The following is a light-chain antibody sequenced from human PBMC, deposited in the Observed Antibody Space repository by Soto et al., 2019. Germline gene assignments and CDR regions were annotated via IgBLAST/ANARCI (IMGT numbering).Light chain of an antibody. CDR1: QSISSW. CDR2: DAS. Sequence: DIQMTQSRSTLSASVGDRVTITCRASQSISSWLAWYQQKPGKAPKLLIYDASSLESGVPSRFSGSGSGTEFTLTISSLQPDDFATYYCQQYNSQITFGQGTRLEIK. CDR3: QQYNSQIT. V-gene: IGKV1-5*01. J-gene: IGKJ5*01.